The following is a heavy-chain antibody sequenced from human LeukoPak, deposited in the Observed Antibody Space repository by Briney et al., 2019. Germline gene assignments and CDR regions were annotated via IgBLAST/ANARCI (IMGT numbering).Heavy chain of an antibody. Sequence: KSSETLSLTCTVSGGSVSGGSYYWSWIRQPPGKGLEWIGYIYYSGSTNYNPSLKSRVTISVDTSKNQFSLKLSSVTAADTAVYYCARDGPSSSWYVDYYYGMDVWGQGTTVTVSS. D-gene: IGHD6-13*01. CDR3: ARDGPSSSWYVDYYYGMDV. CDR1: GGSVSGGSYY. CDR2: IYYSGST. V-gene: IGHV4-61*01. J-gene: IGHJ6*02.